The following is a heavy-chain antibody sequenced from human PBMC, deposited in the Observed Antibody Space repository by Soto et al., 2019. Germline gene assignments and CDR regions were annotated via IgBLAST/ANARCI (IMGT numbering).Heavy chain of an antibody. CDR2: INAGNGNT. J-gene: IGHJ4*02. Sequence: ASVKVSCKASGYTFTSYVMHWVRQAHGQRLEWMGWINAGNGNTKYSQKFQGRVTITRDTSASTAYMELSSLRSEDTAVYYCATEAGYYDSSGYFSDYWGQGTLVTVSS. CDR3: ATEAGYYDSSGYFSDY. CDR1: GYTFTSYV. D-gene: IGHD3-22*01. V-gene: IGHV1-3*01.